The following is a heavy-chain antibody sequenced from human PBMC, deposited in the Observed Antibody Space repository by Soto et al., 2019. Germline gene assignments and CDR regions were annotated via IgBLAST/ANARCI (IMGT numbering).Heavy chain of an antibody. D-gene: IGHD2-2*02. Sequence: GGSLRLSCAASGFTFSSYEMNWVRQAPGKGLEWVSYISSSGSTIYYADSVKGRFTISRDNAKNSLYLQMNSLRAEDTAVYYCARDFLDIVVVPAAIPVYYYYGMDVWGQGTTVTAP. J-gene: IGHJ6*02. V-gene: IGHV3-48*03. CDR1: GFTFSSYE. CDR3: ARDFLDIVVVPAAIPVYYYYGMDV. CDR2: ISSSGSTI.